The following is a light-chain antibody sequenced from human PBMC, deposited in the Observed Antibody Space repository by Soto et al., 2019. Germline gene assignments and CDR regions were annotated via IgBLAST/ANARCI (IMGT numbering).Light chain of an antibody. CDR3: QQYNSYSFT. CDR1: QRISSW. Sequence: DIQMTQSPSTLSASVGDRVTITCRASQRISSWLAWYQQKPGKAPKLLIYDASSLESGVPSRFSGSGSGTELTLTISSLQPDDFATYYCQQYNSYSFTFGPGNKVDIK. V-gene: IGKV1-5*01. CDR2: DAS. J-gene: IGKJ3*01.